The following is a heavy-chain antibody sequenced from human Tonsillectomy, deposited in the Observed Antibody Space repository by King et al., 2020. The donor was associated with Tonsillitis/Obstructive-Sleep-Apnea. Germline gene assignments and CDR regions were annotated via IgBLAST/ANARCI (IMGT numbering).Heavy chain of an antibody. Sequence: TLKESGPALVKPTQTLTLTCSFSGSSLSTSAMCVSWIRQPPGKALEWLARIDWDGDIYYRTSLKTRLTISKDTSKNQVVLTMTNMDPVDTATYYCARVAECAGGRRTYHFDYWGQGALVTVSS. V-gene: IGHV2-70*11. CDR3: ARVAECAGGRRTYHFDY. J-gene: IGHJ4*02. CDR1: GSSLSTSAMC. D-gene: IGHD2-8*02. CDR2: IDWDGDI.